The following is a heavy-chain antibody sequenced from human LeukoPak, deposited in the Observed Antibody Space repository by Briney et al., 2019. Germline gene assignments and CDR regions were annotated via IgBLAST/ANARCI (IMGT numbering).Heavy chain of an antibody. J-gene: IGHJ4*01. D-gene: IGHD6-13*01. CDR1: GVTVSSNY. Sequence: GGSLRLSCAASGVTVSSNYMSWVRQAPVRGLEWASIIYRDGSTYYADSVKGRFTISRDNSKNTLYLQVNSLRADDTALYYCARTIAAAGLDYFDLWGHGTLVTVSS. CDR3: ARTIAAAGLDYFDL. CDR2: IYRDGST. V-gene: IGHV3-53*01.